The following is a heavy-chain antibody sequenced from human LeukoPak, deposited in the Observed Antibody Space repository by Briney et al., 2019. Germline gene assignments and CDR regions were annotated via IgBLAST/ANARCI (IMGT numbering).Heavy chain of an antibody. CDR1: GFTFSSYS. CDR2: ISSSSSYI. V-gene: IGHV3-21*01. CDR3: ARDEYSYGSTPHDY. J-gene: IGHJ4*02. D-gene: IGHD5-18*01. Sequence: GGSLRLSCAASGFTFSSYSMSWVRQAPGKGLEWVSSISSSSSYIYYADSVKGRFTISRDNAKNSLYLQMNSLRAEDTAVYYCARDEYSYGSTPHDYWGQGTLVTVSS.